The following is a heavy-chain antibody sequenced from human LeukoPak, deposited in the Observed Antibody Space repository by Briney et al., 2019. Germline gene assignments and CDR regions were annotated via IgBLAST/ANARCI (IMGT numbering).Heavy chain of an antibody. CDR1: GFTFSGYA. Sequence: GGSLRLSCAASGFTFSGYAMSWVRQAPGKGLEWVSAISGSGGSTYYADSVKGRFTISRDNSKNTLYLQMNSRRAEDTAVYYCAKEDGDYVYAFDIWGQGTMVTVSS. CDR3: AKEDGDYVYAFDI. CDR2: ISGSGGST. J-gene: IGHJ3*02. D-gene: IGHD4-17*01. V-gene: IGHV3-23*01.